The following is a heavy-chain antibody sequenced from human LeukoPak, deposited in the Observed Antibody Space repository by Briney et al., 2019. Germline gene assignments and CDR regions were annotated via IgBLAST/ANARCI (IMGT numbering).Heavy chain of an antibody. V-gene: IGHV4-4*07. Sequence: PSETLSFTCTVSGGSMSSYYWSWIRQPAGKGLEWIGRIYSSGSTNYNPSLKSRVTMSVDTSKNQFSLKLSSVTAADTAVYYCAAPIRRITVAGPSLDYWGQGTLVTVSS. J-gene: IGHJ4*02. D-gene: IGHD6-19*01. CDR1: GGSMSSYY. CDR2: IYSSGST. CDR3: AAPIRRITVAGPSLDY.